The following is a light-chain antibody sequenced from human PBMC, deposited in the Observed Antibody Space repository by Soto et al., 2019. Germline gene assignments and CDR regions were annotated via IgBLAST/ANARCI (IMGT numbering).Light chain of an antibody. Sequence: DMQMTLSPSNLSASSGDRGSITCRASQSISGWLAWYQLKPGKAPKLLIYDASSLESGVPSRFSGSGSGTEFTLTISNLQPDDFATYYCQQYNSYRTFVQGTKVDIK. CDR2: DAS. CDR3: QQYNSYRT. J-gene: IGKJ1*01. V-gene: IGKV1-5*01. CDR1: QSISGW.